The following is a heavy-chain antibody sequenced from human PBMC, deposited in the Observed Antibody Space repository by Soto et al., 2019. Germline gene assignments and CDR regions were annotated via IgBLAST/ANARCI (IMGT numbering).Heavy chain of an antibody. CDR2: IKSKTDGGTV. CDR3: TADTYMSSRQSNDY. CDR1: GFIFSLAW. Sequence: EVPLVESGGDLVKPGGSLRLSCAGSGFIFSLAWMNWVRQAPGKGLEWVGRIKSKTDGGTVDYAAPVKGRFTISRDDSKDTLYLEMNSLKTEDTAVYYCTADTYMSSRQSNDYWGQGTLVTVSS. D-gene: IGHD1-1*01. V-gene: IGHV3-15*07. J-gene: IGHJ4*02.